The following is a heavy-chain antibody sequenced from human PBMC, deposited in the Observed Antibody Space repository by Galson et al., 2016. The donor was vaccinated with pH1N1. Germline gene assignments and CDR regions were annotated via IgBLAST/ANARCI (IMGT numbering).Heavy chain of an antibody. J-gene: IGHJ4*02. CDR2: INPSGGST. Sequence: SVKVSCKASGYTFTSYYMHWVRQAPGQGLEWMGIINPSGGSTSYAQKFQGRVTMTTDTSTSTVYMELSSLRSEDTAIYYCASPMGHDYRALLTDYWGQGTLVTVSS. CDR1: GYTFTSYY. V-gene: IGHV1-46*01. CDR3: ASPMGHDYRALLTDY. D-gene: IGHD4-11*01.